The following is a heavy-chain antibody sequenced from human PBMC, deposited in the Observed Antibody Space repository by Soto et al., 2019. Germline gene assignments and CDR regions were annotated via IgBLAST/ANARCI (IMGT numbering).Heavy chain of an antibody. CDR1: GGSISSYY. V-gene: IGHV4-59*01. D-gene: IGHD3-10*01. CDR2: IYYSGST. Sequence: SETLSLTCTVSGGSISSYYWSWIRQPPGKGLEWIGYIYYSGSTNYNPSLKSRVTISVDTSKNQFSLKLSSVTAADTAVYYCARAGLDTMVRGVPLDPWGQGTLVTVSS. J-gene: IGHJ5*02. CDR3: ARAGLDTMVRGVPLDP.